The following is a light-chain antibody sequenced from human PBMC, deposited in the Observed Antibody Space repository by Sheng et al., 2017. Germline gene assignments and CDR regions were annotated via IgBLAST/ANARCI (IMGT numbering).Light chain of an antibody. J-gene: IGKJ4*01. Sequence: DIQVTQSPSSLSASVGDRVTITCQASQDIRNYLCWYQQKPGKAPKLLVYDTSTLETGVPSRFSASGSGRDFNFTISSLQPEDFATYYCQQYDNLPLTFGGGTKVDIK. CDR2: DTS. CDR3: QQYDNLPLT. CDR1: QDIRNY. V-gene: IGKV1-33*01.